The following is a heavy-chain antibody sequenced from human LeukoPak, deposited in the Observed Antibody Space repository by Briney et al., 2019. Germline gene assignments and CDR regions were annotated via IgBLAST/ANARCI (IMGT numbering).Heavy chain of an antibody. CDR3: ARRSKGTYSPVDY. V-gene: IGHV4-34*01. Sequence: PSETLSLTCAVYGGSFSGYYWGWVRQPPGKGLEYIGSISYTGSTYYNPPLKSRITISVDTSNNRFSLRLSSVTAADTAVYYCARRSKGTYSPVDYWGQGTLVTVSS. CDR1: GGSFSGYY. D-gene: IGHD5-18*01. J-gene: IGHJ4*02. CDR2: ISYTGST.